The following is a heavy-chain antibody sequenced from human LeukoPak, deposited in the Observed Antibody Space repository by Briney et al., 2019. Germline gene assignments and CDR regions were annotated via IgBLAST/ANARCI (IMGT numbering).Heavy chain of an antibody. V-gene: IGHV3-9*01. J-gene: IGHJ4*02. CDR3: ARAPYGSGAAIDY. D-gene: IGHD3-10*01. Sequence: GRSLRLSCAASGFAFHDYTMHWVRQTPGKGLEWVSDISWDSGSVDYADSVKGRFIISRDNAKKSLYLQMNSLRGDDTALYYCARAPYGSGAAIDYWGQGTLVTVSS. CDR2: ISWDSGSV. CDR1: GFAFHDYT.